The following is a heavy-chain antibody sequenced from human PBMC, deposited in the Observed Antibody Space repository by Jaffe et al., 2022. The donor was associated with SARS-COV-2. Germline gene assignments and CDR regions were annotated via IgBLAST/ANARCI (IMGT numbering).Heavy chain of an antibody. CDR2: IKSKTDGGTT. CDR1: GFTFSNAW. CDR3: TTDRDGGRVVAAYFDY. V-gene: IGHV3-15*01. Sequence: EVQLVESGGGLVKPGGSLRLSCAASGFTFSNAWMSWVRQAPGKGLEWVGRIKSKTDGGTTDYAAPVKGRFTISRDDSKNTLYLQMNSLKTEDTAVYYCTTDRDGGRVVAAYFDYWGQGTLVTVSS. D-gene: IGHD2-15*01. J-gene: IGHJ4*02.